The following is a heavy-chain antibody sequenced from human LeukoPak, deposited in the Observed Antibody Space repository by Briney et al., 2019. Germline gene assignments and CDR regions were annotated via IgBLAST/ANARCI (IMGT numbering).Heavy chain of an antibody. CDR3: ARGLPWGQNSLYGMDV. Sequence: ASVKVSCKASGYTFTSYGVSWVRQAPGQGLEWMRWISAYNGNTNYAQKVRARVTMTRDTSTSTAYMELRSLRSDDTAVYYCARGLPWGQNSLYGMDVWGQGTTVTVSS. J-gene: IGHJ6*02. CDR1: GYTFTSYG. CDR2: ISAYNGNT. V-gene: IGHV1-18*01. D-gene: IGHD7-27*01.